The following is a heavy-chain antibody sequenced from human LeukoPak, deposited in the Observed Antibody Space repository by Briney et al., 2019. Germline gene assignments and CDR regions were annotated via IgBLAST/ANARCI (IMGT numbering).Heavy chain of an antibody. CDR1: GGSISSGGYH. V-gene: IGHV4-31*03. Sequence: SQTLSLTCTVSGGSISSGGYHWSWIRQHPGKGLEWIGYIYYSGSTYYNPSLKSRVTISVDTSKNQFSLKLSSVTAADTAVYYCARVGGSYRNDYWGQGTLVTVSS. D-gene: IGHD1-26*01. J-gene: IGHJ4*02. CDR2: IYYSGST. CDR3: ARVGGSYRNDY.